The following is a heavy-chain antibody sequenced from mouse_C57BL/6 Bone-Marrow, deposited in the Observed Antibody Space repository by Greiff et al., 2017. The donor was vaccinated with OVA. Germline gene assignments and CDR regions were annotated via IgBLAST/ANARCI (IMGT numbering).Heavy chain of an antibody. CDR3: ARDDGYYGFAY. CDR2: IYPSDSET. CDR1: GYTFTSYW. Sequence: VQLQQPGAELVRPGSSVKLSCKASGYTFTSYWMDWVKQRPGQGLEWIGNIYPSDSETHYNQKFKDKATLTVDKSSSTAYMQLSSLTSEDSAVYYCARDDGYYGFAYWGQGTLVTVSA. V-gene: IGHV1-61*01. D-gene: IGHD2-3*01. J-gene: IGHJ3*01.